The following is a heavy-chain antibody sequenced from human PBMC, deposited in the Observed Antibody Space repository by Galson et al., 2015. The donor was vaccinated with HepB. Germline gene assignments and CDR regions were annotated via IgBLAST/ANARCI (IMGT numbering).Heavy chain of an antibody. CDR2: IKEDGSEK. Sequence: SLRLSCAVSGFTFSSYWMSWVRQAPGKGLEWVANIKEDGSEKYYVDSVKGRFTISRDNAKRSLYLQMNSLRAEDTALYYCARVLVWAFCGGDCSYAFDIWGQGTMVTVSS. J-gene: IGHJ3*02. CDR1: GFTFSSYW. D-gene: IGHD2-21*01. V-gene: IGHV3-7*03. CDR3: ARVLVWAFCGGDCSYAFDI.